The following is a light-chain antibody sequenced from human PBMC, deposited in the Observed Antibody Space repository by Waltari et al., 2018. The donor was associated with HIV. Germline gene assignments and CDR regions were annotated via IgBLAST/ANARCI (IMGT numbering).Light chain of an antibody. Sequence: SYEVTQPPSVAVSPGQTASITCSGSELGDKYTCWYQQKPGQSPLLVIYQDNKRPSGIPERFSGSSSGHTATLTISGTLPVDEADYYCQAWGSSTSGVFGRGTKLTVL. CDR1: ELGDKY. CDR3: QAWGSSTSGV. CDR2: QDN. J-gene: IGLJ2*01. V-gene: IGLV3-1*01.